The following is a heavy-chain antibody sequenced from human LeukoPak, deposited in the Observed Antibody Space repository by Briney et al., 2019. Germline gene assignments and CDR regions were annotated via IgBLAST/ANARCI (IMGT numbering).Heavy chain of an antibody. V-gene: IGHV3-66*01. CDR3: AREGGDDRYFDY. Sequence: GGSLRLSCTASGFTVSSNYMSWVRQAPGKGLEWVSVTYSGGNTDYADSVKGRFTISRDSSKNTVYLQMNSLRAEDTAVYYCAREGGDDRYFDYWGQGTLVTVSS. J-gene: IGHJ4*02. D-gene: IGHD4-17*01. CDR1: GFTVSSNY. CDR2: TYSGGNT.